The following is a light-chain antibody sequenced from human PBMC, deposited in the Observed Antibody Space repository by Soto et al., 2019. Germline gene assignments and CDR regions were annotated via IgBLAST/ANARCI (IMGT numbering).Light chain of an antibody. CDR1: QDSSSY. CDR3: QQLNSYLFT. J-gene: IGKJ4*01. V-gene: IGKV1-9*01. Sequence: DIQLTQSPSFLSASVGDRVTITCRASQDSSSYLAWYQQKPGKAPKLLLYTGSALQSGVPSRFSGSGSGTELTLTISSLQPEDLATYYCQQLNSYLFTFGGGTKVEIK. CDR2: TGS.